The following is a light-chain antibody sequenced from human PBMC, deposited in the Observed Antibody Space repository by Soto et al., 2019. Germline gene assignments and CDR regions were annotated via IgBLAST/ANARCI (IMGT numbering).Light chain of an antibody. CDR3: AAWDDSLNGRHV. V-gene: IGLV1-44*01. J-gene: IGLJ1*01. Sequence: SVLTQPPSASGTPGQRVTISCSGSRSNIGSNTVNWFQQLPGTAPKLLIYSDNQRPSGVPGRFSGSKSGTSASLAISGLQSEDEADYYCAAWDDSLNGRHVFGTGTKVTVL. CDR2: SDN. CDR1: RSNIGSNT.